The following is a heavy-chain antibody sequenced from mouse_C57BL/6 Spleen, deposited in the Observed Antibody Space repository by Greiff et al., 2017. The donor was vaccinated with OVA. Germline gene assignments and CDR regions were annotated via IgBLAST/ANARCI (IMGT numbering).Heavy chain of an antibody. V-gene: IGHV5-4*01. D-gene: IGHD2-1*01. CDR2: ISDGGSYT. Sequence: EVQLVESGGGLVKPGGSLKLSCAASGFTFSSYAMPWVRQTPEQRLEWVATISDGGSYTYYPDNVKGRFTISRDNATNNLYLQMSHLKSEDTAMYYCARYRVNYDVFYAMDYWGQGTSVTVSS. J-gene: IGHJ4*01. CDR1: GFTFSSYA. CDR3: ARYRVNYDVFYAMDY.